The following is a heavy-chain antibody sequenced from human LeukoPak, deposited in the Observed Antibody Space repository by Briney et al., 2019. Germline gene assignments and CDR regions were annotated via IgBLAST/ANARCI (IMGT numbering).Heavy chain of an antibody. J-gene: IGHJ5*02. CDR2: INIGGTNT. CDR1: GFTFSDYY. V-gene: IGHV3-11*01. Sequence: GGSLRLSCAASGFTFSDYYMSWIRQAPGNGLEWLSYINIGGTNTHYADSVKGRFTISRDNTKKSLYLQMNNLRAEDTAVYYCATDGAGFDTWGQGVLVTVSS. CDR3: ATDGAGFDT.